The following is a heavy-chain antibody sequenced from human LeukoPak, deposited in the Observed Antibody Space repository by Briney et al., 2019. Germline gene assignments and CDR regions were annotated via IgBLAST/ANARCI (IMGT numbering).Heavy chain of an antibody. CDR2: IRQDESEK. J-gene: IGHJ6*03. CDR3: ARDGTTGDYYYSYYMDV. CDR1: GFTFSNFW. V-gene: IGHV3-7*01. D-gene: IGHD1-1*01. Sequence: HPGGSLRLSCAASGFTFSNFWMNWVRQAPGKGLEWVANIRQDESEKNYVDSAKGRFTISRDNAKKTLYLHMNSLRAEDTAVYYCARDGTTGDYYYSYYMDVWGKGTTVAVSS.